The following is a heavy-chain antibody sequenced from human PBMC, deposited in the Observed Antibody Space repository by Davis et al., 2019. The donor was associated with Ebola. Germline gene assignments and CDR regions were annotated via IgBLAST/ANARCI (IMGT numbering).Heavy chain of an antibody. CDR1: GGSISSSSYY. CDR3: AGEGIVATIIGY. V-gene: IGHV4-39*01. J-gene: IGHJ4*02. D-gene: IGHD5-12*01. CDR2: IYYSGST. Sequence: SETLSLTCTVSGGSISSSSYYWGWIRQPPGKGLEWIGSIYYSGSTYYNPSLKSRVTISVDTSKNQFSLKLSSVTAADTAVYYCAGEGIVATIIGYWGQGTLVTVSS.